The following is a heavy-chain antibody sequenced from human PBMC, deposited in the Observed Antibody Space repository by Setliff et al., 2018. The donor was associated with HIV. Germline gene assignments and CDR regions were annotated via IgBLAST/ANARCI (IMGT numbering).Heavy chain of an antibody. D-gene: IGHD5-18*01. CDR2: VDYSGSS. J-gene: IGHJ4*02. Sequence: SETLSLTCSVSDDSMRTNYWTWIRQSPGKGLEWIGHVDYSGSSTYNPSLNSRVTLSIDTSKSQFSLRLSSVTAADTALYYCARGHIRRIQVWTTPETDLDFWGRGNLVTVSS. V-gene: IGHV4-59*08. CDR3: ARGHIRRIQVWTTPETDLDF. CDR1: DDSMRTNY.